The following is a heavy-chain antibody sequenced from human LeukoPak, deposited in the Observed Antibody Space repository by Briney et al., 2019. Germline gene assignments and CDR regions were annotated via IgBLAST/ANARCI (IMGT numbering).Heavy chain of an antibody. V-gene: IGHV3-30*04. CDR2: ILEDGSIQ. Sequence: GGSLRLSCAASGFTFSNYMMHWVRQAPGKGLDWVAVILEDGSIQYYADSVKGRFTISRDNSKNTLFLQMNSLRAEDTAMYYCARDQGSNGFDYWGQGTLVTVSS. J-gene: IGHJ4*02. CDR3: ARDQGSNGFDY. CDR1: GFTFSNYM. D-gene: IGHD1-26*01.